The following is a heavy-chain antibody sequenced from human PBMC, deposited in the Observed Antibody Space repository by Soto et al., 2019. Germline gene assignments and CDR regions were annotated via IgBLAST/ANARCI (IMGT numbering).Heavy chain of an antibody. Sequence: SVKVSCKASGFTFTSSAVQWVRQARGQRLEWIGWIVVGSGNTNYAQKFQERVTITRDMSTSTAYMELSSLRSEDTAVYYCAAQGPDDYSNYLSPGWGQGTLVTVSS. CDR2: IVVGSGNT. CDR3: AAQGPDDYSNYLSPG. D-gene: IGHD4-4*01. V-gene: IGHV1-58*01. CDR1: GFTFTSSA. J-gene: IGHJ4*02.